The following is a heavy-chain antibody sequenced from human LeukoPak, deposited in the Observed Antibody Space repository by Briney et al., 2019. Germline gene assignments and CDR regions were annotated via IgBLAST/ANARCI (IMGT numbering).Heavy chain of an antibody. CDR1: GFIFSSYW. CDR3: ARGGDYSDY. J-gene: IGHJ4*02. D-gene: IGHD4-17*01. Sequence: PGGSLRLSCAASGFIFSSYWMNWVRQAPGKGLEWVANLKQDGGEKYYVESVKGRFTISRDNAKNSLYLQMNSLRAEETAVYYCARGGDYSDYWGQGTLVTVSS. V-gene: IGHV3-7*01. CDR2: LKQDGGEK.